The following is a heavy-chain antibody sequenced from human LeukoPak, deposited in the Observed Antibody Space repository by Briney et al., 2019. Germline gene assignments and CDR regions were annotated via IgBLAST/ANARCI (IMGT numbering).Heavy chain of an antibody. V-gene: IGHV5-51*01. CDR2: IYPGDSDT. J-gene: IGHJ4*02. CDR1: GYDFTSYW. Sequence: GESLKISCXGSGYDFTSYWIGWARQMPGKGLEWMRIIYPGDSDTRYSPTFQGQVTISADKSITTAYLQWSSLKASDIAMYYCARLGTTVDYWGQGTLVTVSS. CDR3: ARLGTTVDY. D-gene: IGHD4-17*01.